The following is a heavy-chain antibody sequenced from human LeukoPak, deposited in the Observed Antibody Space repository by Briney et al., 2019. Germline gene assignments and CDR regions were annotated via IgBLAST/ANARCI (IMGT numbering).Heavy chain of an antibody. CDR3: AREGYCSSTSCYLWN. V-gene: IGHV1-18*01. D-gene: IGHD2-2*01. CDR2: ISAYNGNT. CDR1: GDTFTSYG. J-gene: IGHJ4*02. Sequence: ASVKVSCKASGDTFTSYGISWVRQAPGQGLEWMGWISAYNGNTNYAQKLQGRVTMTTDTSTSTAYMELRSLRSDDTAVYYCAREGYCSSTSCYLWNWGQGTLVTVSS.